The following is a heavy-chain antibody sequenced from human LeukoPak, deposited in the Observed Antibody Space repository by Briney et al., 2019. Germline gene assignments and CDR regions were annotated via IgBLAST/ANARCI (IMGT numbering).Heavy chain of an antibody. CDR1: GGSFSGYS. Sequence: SETLSLTCAVYGGSFSGYSWTWIRQPPGKGLEWIGEMSHSGYPNYNPSLKSRVAISVDTSKNQLSLNLTSVTAADTAVYYCARPRLLYGSGPILVWGQGNLVTVSS. V-gene: IGHV4-34*01. CDR3: ARPRLLYGSGPILV. D-gene: IGHD3-10*01. CDR2: MSHSGYP. J-gene: IGHJ4*02.